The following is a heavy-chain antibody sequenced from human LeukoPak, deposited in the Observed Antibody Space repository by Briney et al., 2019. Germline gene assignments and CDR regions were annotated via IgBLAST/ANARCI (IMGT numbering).Heavy chain of an antibody. Sequence: PSETLSLTCTVSGGSISSSSYYWGWIRQPPGKGLEWIGSIYYSGSTYYNPSLKSRVTISVDTSKNQFSLKLSSVTAADTAVYYCAGNGGPRPHWGQGTLVTVSS. CDR2: IYYSGST. V-gene: IGHV4-39*07. CDR3: AGNGGPRPH. J-gene: IGHJ4*02. D-gene: IGHD1-1*01. CDR1: GGSISSSSYY.